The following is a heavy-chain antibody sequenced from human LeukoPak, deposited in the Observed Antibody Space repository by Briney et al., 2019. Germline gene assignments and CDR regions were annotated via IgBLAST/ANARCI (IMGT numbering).Heavy chain of an antibody. Sequence: PGGSLRLSCAASGFTFSSYSMNWVRQAPGKGLGWVSGMTGSGDSTHYADSVKGRFTISRDISMNTLYLQMNTLRAEDTAVYYCARAYYVSGSYYFDFWGQGTLVTVSS. CDR2: MTGSGDST. V-gene: IGHV3-23*01. CDR1: GFTFSSYS. D-gene: IGHD3-10*01. CDR3: ARAYYVSGSYYFDF. J-gene: IGHJ4*02.